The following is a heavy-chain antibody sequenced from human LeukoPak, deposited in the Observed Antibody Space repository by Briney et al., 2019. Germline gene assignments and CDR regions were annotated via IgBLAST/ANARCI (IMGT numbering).Heavy chain of an antibody. Sequence: PGGSLRLSCAASGFTFSSYSMHWVRQAPGKGLEWVAVISYDGSNKYYADSVKGRFTISRDNSKNTLYLQMNSLRAEDTAVYYCARAVEMATIEAFDIWGQGTMVTVSS. D-gene: IGHD5-24*01. J-gene: IGHJ3*02. V-gene: IGHV3-30*03. CDR1: GFTFSSYS. CDR2: ISYDGSNK. CDR3: ARAVEMATIEAFDI.